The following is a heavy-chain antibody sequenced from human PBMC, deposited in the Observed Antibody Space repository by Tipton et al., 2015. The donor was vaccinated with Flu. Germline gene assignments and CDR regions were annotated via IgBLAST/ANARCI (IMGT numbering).Heavy chain of an antibody. Sequence: TLSLTCTVSGGSISSYYWSWIRQPPGKGLEWIGYIYYSGSTNYNPSLKSRVTISVDTSKNQLSLKLSSVTAADTAVYYCARAPGSEVGATVFDYWGQGTLVTVSS. CDR1: GGSISSYY. V-gene: IGHV4-59*01. J-gene: IGHJ4*02. D-gene: IGHD1-26*01. CDR3: ARAPGSEVGATVFDY. CDR2: IYYSGST.